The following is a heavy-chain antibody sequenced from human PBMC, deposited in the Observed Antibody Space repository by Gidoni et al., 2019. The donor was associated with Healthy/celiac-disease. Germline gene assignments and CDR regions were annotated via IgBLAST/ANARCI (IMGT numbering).Heavy chain of an antibody. J-gene: IGHJ4*02. CDR1: GFTFSSYE. CDR2: ISSSGSTI. D-gene: IGHD3-10*01. V-gene: IGHV3-48*03. CDR3: ARERVWFGDVYDY. Sequence: EVQLVESGGGLVQPGGSLRLSCAASGFTFSSYEMNWVRQAPGKGLEWVSYISSSGSTIYYADSVKGRFTISRDNAKNSLYLQMNSLRAEDTAVYYCARERVWFGDVYDYWGQGTLVTVSS.